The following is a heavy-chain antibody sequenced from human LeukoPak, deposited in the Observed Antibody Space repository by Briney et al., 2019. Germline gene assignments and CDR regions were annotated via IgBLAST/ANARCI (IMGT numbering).Heavy chain of an antibody. CDR2: IYYSGST. D-gene: IGHD2-8*01. V-gene: IGHV4-31*03. CDR1: GGSISSGGYY. Sequence: SQTLSLTCTVSGGSISSGGYYWSWIRQHPGKGLEWIGYIYYSGSTYYNPSLKSRVTISVDTSKNQFSLKLSSVTAADTAVYYCARDHGVWNNAFGIWGQGTMVTVSS. CDR3: ARDHGVWNNAFGI. J-gene: IGHJ3*02.